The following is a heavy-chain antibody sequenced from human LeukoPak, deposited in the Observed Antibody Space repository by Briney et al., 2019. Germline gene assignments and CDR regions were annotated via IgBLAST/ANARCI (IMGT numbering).Heavy chain of an antibody. CDR1: GGSISSGDYY. Sequence: PSETLSLTCAVSGGSISSGDYYWSWIRQPPGKDLEWIGYIYYSGSTYYNPSLKSRVTISVDTSKNQFSLKLSSVTAADTAVYYCARESDYYDSSGYYLNWGQGTLVTVSS. J-gene: IGHJ4*02. CDR2: IYYSGST. D-gene: IGHD3-22*01. CDR3: ARESDYYDSSGYYLN. V-gene: IGHV4-30-4*01.